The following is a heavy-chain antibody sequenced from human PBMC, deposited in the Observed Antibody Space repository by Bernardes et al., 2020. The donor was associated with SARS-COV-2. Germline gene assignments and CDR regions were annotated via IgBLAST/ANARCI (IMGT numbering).Heavy chain of an antibody. CDR1: GFTFSSYW. CDR3: ARQEWLRKLDY. D-gene: IGHD5-12*01. Sequence: GWSLRLSCAASGFTFSSYWMHWVRQAPGKGLVWVSRINSDGSSTSYADSVKGRFTISRDNAKNTLYLQMNSLRAEDTAVYYCARQEWLRKLDYWGQGTLVTVSS. J-gene: IGHJ4*02. CDR2: INSDGSST. V-gene: IGHV3-74*01.